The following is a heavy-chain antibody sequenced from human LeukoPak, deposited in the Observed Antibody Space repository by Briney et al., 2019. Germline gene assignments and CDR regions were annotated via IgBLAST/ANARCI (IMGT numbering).Heavy chain of an antibody. J-gene: IGHJ4*02. CDR1: GFTFSSYS. D-gene: IGHD3-3*01. CDR2: ISSRSDTI. CDR3: ARDTARWDYDFWSGYSTTPPEDYFDY. V-gene: IGHV3-48*04. Sequence: SGGSLRLSCAASGFTFSSYSMNWVRQAPGKGLEWVSYISSRSDTIYYADSVKGRFTISRDNAKNSLYLQMNSLGAEDTAVYYCARDTARWDYDFWSGYSTTPPEDYFDYWGQGTLVTVSS.